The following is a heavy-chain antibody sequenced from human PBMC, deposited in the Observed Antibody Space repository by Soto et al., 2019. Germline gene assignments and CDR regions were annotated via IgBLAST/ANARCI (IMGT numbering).Heavy chain of an antibody. CDR1: GGTFNNYV. J-gene: IGHJ4*02. CDR3: ASYYGSGSCPN. D-gene: IGHD3-10*01. CDR2: IIPIFASA. V-gene: IGHV1-69*01. Sequence: QVQLVQSGAEVKKPGSSVKVSCKASGGTFNNYVISWVRQSPGQGLEWIGAIIPIFASASYAQNFQGRLTITADESTSSDYMELNSVISEDQALYYCASYYGSGSCPNWGQGTLVTVSS.